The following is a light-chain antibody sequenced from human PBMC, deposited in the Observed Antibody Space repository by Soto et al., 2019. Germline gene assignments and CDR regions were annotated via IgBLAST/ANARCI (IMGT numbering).Light chain of an antibody. V-gene: IGLV2-14*01. J-gene: IGLJ3*02. CDR3: SSYTSSSTRV. CDR2: EVS. Sequence: QSALTQPASVSGSPGQSITISCTGTSSDVGGYNYVSWYQQHPGKGPKLMIYEVSNRPSGVSNRFSGSKSGATASLTISGLQAEDEADYYCSSYTSSSTRVFGGGTKLTVL. CDR1: SSDVGGYNY.